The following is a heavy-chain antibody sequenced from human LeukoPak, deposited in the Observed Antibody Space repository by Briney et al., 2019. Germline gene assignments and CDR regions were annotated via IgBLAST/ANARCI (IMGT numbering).Heavy chain of an antibody. CDR3: ARDIRGYSYGDDAFDI. CDR2: INHSGST. J-gene: IGHJ3*02. CDR1: GGSFSGYY. V-gene: IGHV4-34*01. Sequence: SETLSLTCAVYGGSFSGYYWSWIRQPPGKGLEWIGEINHSGSTNYNPSLKSRVTISVDTSKNQFSLKLSSVTAADTAVYYCARDIRGYSYGDDAFDIWGQGTMVTVSS. D-gene: IGHD5-18*01.